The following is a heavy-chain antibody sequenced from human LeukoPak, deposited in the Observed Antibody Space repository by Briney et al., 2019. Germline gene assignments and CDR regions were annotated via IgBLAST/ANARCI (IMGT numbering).Heavy chain of an antibody. CDR3: GRVPRGDSSSYKGVY. Sequence: SETLSLTCAVYGGSFSGYYWTWIRQPPGKGLEWIGEINHSGGTNYNPSLKSRVTISVDTSKNQFSLKLSSVTAADTAVYYCGRVPRGDSSSYKGVYWGQGTLVTVSS. V-gene: IGHV4-34*01. CDR1: GGSFSGYY. D-gene: IGHD3-22*01. CDR2: INHSGGT. J-gene: IGHJ4*02.